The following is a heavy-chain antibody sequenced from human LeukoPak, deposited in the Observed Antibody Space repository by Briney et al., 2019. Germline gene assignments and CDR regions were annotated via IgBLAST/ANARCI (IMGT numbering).Heavy chain of an antibody. D-gene: IGHD2-21*01. J-gene: IGHJ4*02. CDR3: ARDCGNFEIDY. CDR1: GGSFSGYS. CDR2: ISSSGNT. V-gene: IGHV4-34*01. Sequence: PSETLSLTCAVYGGSFSGYSWSWIRQPPGKGLEWIGSISSSGNTYYNPSLESRVTISRDTSKNQFSLKVKSVTAADTAVYYCARDCGNFEIDYWGQGTLVTVSS.